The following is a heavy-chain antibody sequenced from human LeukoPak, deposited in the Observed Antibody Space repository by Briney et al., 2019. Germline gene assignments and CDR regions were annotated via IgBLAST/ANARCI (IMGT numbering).Heavy chain of an antibody. CDR3: VKGGLTRWAFDF. CDR1: GFTFSGSG. J-gene: IGHJ3*01. D-gene: IGHD3-9*01. V-gene: IGHV3-30*02. CDR2: IEFNGDVI. Sequence: PGGSLRLSCAASGFTFSGSGMHWVRQAPGKGLEWVTFIEFNGDVIYYTASVRGRFTISRDNSRNTMYLQMSSLRVEDTAVYHCVKGGLTRWAFDFWGQGAMVTVSP.